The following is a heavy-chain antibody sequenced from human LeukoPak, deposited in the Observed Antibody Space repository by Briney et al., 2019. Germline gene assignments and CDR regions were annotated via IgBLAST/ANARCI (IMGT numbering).Heavy chain of an antibody. CDR1: GFTFSSYG. V-gene: IGHV3-74*01. D-gene: IGHD3-3*01. Sequence: GGSLRLSCAASGFTFSSYGMHWVRQAPGKGLVWVSRINSDGSSTSYADSVKGRFTISRDNAKNTLYLQMNSLRAEDTAVYYCARDRGNRFLEWVFDYWGQGTLVTVSS. CDR2: INSDGSST. CDR3: ARDRGNRFLEWVFDY. J-gene: IGHJ4*02.